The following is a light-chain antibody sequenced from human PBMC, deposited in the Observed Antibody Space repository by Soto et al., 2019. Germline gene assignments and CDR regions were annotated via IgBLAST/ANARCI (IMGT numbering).Light chain of an antibody. CDR2: GAS. V-gene: IGKV3-20*01. Sequence: EIVLTQSPGTLSLSPGDRATLSCRASQSLSRSSLAWYQQKPGRAPRLLIYGASSRATGIPDRFSGSGSGTDFTLTISRLEPEDFAVYYCQQYGSSPRTFGQGTQVESK. CDR3: QQYGSSPRT. J-gene: IGKJ1*01. CDR1: QSLSRSS.